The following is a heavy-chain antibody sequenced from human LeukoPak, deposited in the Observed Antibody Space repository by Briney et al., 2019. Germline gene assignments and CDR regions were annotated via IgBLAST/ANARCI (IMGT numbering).Heavy chain of an antibody. Sequence: GGSLRLSCAASGFTFSDHYMDWVRQAPGKGLEWVGRTRNKANSYTTEYAASVKGRFTISRDDSQNSLYLQMNSLKTDDTAVYYCARGPPGISYPLYYWGQGTLVTVSS. J-gene: IGHJ4*02. CDR3: ARGPPGISYPLYY. V-gene: IGHV3-72*01. D-gene: IGHD1-26*01. CDR1: GFTFSDHY. CDR2: TRNKANSYTT.